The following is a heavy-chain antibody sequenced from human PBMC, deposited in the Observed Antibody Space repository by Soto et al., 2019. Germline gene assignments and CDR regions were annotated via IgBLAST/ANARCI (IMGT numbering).Heavy chain of an antibody. V-gene: IGHV1-3*01. Sequence: QVQLVQSGAEVKKPGASVKVSCKASGYTFTSYAMHWVRQAPGQRLEWMGWINAGNGNTKYSQKFQGRVTITRDTSASTADMELSSLRSEDTAVYYCARDYRGLYSFDYWGQGTLVTVSS. CDR2: INAGNGNT. J-gene: IGHJ4*02. CDR1: GYTFTSYA. CDR3: ARDYRGLYSFDY. D-gene: IGHD3-10*01.